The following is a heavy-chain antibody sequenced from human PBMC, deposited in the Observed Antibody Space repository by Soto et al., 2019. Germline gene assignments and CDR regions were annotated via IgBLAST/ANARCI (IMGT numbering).Heavy chain of an antibody. CDR2: IDPEGGET. V-gene: IGHV1-24*01. CDR3: ARSLTPPYYYGSGSPLFDY. J-gene: IGHJ4*02. Sequence: GASVKVSCKVSGYTLTELSMHWVRQAPGKGLEWMGCIDPEGGETNYAQKFQGRVTMTGDTSISTAYMELSRLRSDDTAVYYCARSLTPPYYYGSGSPLFDYWGQGTLVTVSS. CDR1: GYTLTELS. D-gene: IGHD3-10*01.